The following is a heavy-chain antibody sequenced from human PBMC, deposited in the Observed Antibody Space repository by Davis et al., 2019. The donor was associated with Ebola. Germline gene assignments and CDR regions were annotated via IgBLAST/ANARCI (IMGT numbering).Heavy chain of an antibody. D-gene: IGHD3-10*01. J-gene: IGHJ4*02. CDR2: INPNSGDT. CDR1: GYTFTGYY. V-gene: IGHV1-2*06. Sequence: ASVKVSCKASGYTFTGYYMHWVRQAPGQGLEWMGRINPNSGDTNYAQKLQGRVTMTTDTSTSTAYMELRSLRSDDTAVYYCARVRLGRLLWFGELFDYWGQGTLVTVSS. CDR3: ARVRLGRLLWFGELFDY.